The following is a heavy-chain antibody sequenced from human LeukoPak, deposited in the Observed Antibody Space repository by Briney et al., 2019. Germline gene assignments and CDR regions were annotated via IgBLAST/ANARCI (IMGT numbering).Heavy chain of an antibody. D-gene: IGHD3-10*01. CDR1: GLTSSSYA. CDR2: IRYDGSNK. V-gene: IGHV3-30*02. J-gene: IGHJ6*04. CDR3: AKDRGGVGDV. Sequence: GGSLRPSCAASGLTSSSYAMHWVRQAPAKGLEWVAFIRYDGSNKYYADSVKGRFTISRDNSKNTVYLQMSSLRAEDTAVYYCAKDRGGVGDVWGKGTTVTVSS.